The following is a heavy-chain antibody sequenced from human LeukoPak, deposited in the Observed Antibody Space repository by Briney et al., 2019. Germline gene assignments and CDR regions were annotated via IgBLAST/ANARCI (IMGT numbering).Heavy chain of an antibody. D-gene: IGHD1-26*01. CDR3: ASDSGSSFDAFDI. V-gene: IGHV4-59*01. CDR1: GGSISSYY. J-gene: IGHJ3*02. Sequence: SETLSLTCTVSGGSISSYYWGWIRQPPGKGLEWFGYIYYSGSTNYNPSLKSRVTISVDTSKNQFSLKLSSVAAADMAVYYCASDSGSSFDAFDIWGQGTMVTVSS. CDR2: IYYSGST.